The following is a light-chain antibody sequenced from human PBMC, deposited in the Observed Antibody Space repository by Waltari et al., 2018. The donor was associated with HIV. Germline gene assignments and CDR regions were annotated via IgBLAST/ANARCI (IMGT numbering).Light chain of an antibody. Sequence: QSVLTQPPSVSGAPGQRVTISCTGSSSNIGAGYEVHWYQQLPGTGPKLIIYDINNRPSGVPDRFSGSKSGTSASLAITGLQAEDEADYYCQSYDSSLSGVLFGGGTKLTVL. CDR2: DIN. CDR3: QSYDSSLSGVL. CDR1: SSNIGAGYE. V-gene: IGLV1-40*01. J-gene: IGLJ2*01.